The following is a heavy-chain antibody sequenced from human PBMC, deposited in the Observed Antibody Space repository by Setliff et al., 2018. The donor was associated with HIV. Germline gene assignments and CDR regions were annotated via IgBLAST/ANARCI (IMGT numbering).Heavy chain of an antibody. CDR3: ARGQGDTAMVFDY. D-gene: IGHD5-18*01. Sequence: SETLSLTCTVSGGSISSSSYYWGWIRQPPGKGLEWIGSIYYSGSTYYNPSLKSRVTISVDTSKNQFSLKLSSVTAADTAVYYCARGQGDTAMVFDYWGQGTLVTVSS. V-gene: IGHV4-39*07. J-gene: IGHJ4*02. CDR2: IYYSGST. CDR1: GGSISSSSYY.